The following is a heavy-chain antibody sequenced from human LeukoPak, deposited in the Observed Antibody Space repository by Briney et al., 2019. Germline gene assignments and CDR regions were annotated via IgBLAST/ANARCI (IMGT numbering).Heavy chain of an antibody. CDR3: ARGGGYCSSTSCPNTNWFDP. Sequence: SETLSLTCAVYGGSFSGYYWSWIRQPPGKGLEWIGEINHGGSTNYNPSLKSRVTISVDTSKNRFSLKLSSVTAADTAVYYCARGGGYCSSTSCPNTNWFDPWGQGTLVTVSS. V-gene: IGHV4-34*01. CDR1: GGSFSGYY. J-gene: IGHJ5*02. CDR2: INHGGST. D-gene: IGHD2-2*01.